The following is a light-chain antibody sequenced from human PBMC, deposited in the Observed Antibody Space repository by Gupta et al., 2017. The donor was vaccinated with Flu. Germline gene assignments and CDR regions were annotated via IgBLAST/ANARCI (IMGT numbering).Light chain of an antibody. CDR1: SSNIEGNA. Sequence: QSVLTQPPSASGTPGQRVSISCSGSSSNIEGNAVSWFQGAPGTAPRLLIYRNDQRPSGVPDRFAGSRSGTSASLAISGLQSEDEADYYCAAWDDSLNGVVFGGGTKLTVL. V-gene: IGLV1-44*01. CDR3: AAWDDSLNGVV. CDR2: RND. J-gene: IGLJ2*01.